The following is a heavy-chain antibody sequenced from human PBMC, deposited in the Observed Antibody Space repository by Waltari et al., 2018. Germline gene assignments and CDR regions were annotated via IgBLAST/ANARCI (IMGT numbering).Heavy chain of an antibody. CDR3: ATGYSSSWDDTFDI. CDR1: GFDFKNAW. J-gene: IGHJ3*02. V-gene: IGHV3-15*01. Sequence: EVQLVESGGGLVKPGGSLRLSCIASGFDFKNAWMSWVRQAPGKGLGWVGRIKSRGDGGTTDEAALGAGRFFISRNDSEDTLYLQMNSLQTDDTALYFCATGYSSSWDDTFDIWGLGTRVTVSS. D-gene: IGHD6-13*01. CDR2: IKSRGDGGTT.